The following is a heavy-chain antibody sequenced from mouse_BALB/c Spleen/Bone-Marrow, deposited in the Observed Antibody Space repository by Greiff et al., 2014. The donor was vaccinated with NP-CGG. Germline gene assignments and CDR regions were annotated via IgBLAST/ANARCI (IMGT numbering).Heavy chain of an antibody. Sequence: VQLQQSGAELVRPGASVKVSCKASGYTFTSYWINWVKQRPGQGLEWIGNIYPSDSYTNFNQNFKDKATLTVDKSSSTAYMQLSSPTSEDSAVYYCTRQHGNYYAMDYWGQGTSVTVSS. D-gene: IGHD2-1*01. CDR3: TRQHGNYYAMDY. V-gene: IGHV1-69*02. CDR2: IYPSDSYT. CDR1: GYTFTSYW. J-gene: IGHJ4*01.